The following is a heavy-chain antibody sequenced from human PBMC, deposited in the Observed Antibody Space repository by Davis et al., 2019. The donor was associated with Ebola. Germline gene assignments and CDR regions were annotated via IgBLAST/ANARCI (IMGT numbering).Heavy chain of an antibody. CDR1: GFTVSSNY. CDR3: ARDDLYRDRYYYGMDV. D-gene: IGHD4-11*01. Sequence: PGGSLRLSCAASGFTVSSNYMSWVRQAPGKGLEWVSVIYSGGSTYYADSVKGRFTISRDNSKNTLYLQMNSLRAEDTAVYYCARDDLYRDRYYYGMDVWGQGTTVTVSS. J-gene: IGHJ6*02. V-gene: IGHV3-53*01. CDR2: IYSGGST.